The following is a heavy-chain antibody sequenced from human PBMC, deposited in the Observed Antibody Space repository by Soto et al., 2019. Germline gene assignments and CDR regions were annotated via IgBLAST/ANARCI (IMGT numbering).Heavy chain of an antibody. J-gene: IGHJ4*02. CDR2: INHSGST. V-gene: IGHV4-34*01. D-gene: IGHD2-2*02. CDR1: GGSFSSYY. Sequence: QVQLQQWGAGLLKPPETLSLTCAVYGGSFSSYYWSWIRQPPGKGLEWIGEINHSGSTNYNPSLKSRVTISVDTSKNQFSLKLSSVTAADTAVYYCARLPRGYCSSTSCYIRQDYWGQGTLVTVSS. CDR3: ARLPRGYCSSTSCYIRQDY.